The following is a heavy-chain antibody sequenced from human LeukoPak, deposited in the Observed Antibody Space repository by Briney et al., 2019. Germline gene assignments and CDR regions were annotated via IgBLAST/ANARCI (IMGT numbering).Heavy chain of an antibody. CDR1: RFTFSSYS. CDR3: ARSGGIYVWGSYRYLQYFDY. Sequence: GGSLRLSCAASRFTFSSYSMNWVRQAPGKGLEWVSSISSSSSYIYYADSVKGRFTISRDNAKNSLYLQMNSLRAEDTAVYYCARSGGIYVWGSYRYLQYFDYWGQGTLVTVSS. V-gene: IGHV3-21*01. J-gene: IGHJ4*02. D-gene: IGHD3-16*02. CDR2: ISSSSSYI.